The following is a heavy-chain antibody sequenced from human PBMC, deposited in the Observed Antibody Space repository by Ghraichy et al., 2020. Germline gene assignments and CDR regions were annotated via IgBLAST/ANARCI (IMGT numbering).Heavy chain of an antibody. D-gene: IGHD3-22*01. V-gene: IGHV1-2*02. CDR2: INPNSGGT. CDR3: ARDQNPTMIVVAHLFDY. CDR1: GYTFTGYY. Sequence: ASVKVSCKASGYTFTGYYMHWVRQAPGQGLEWMGWINPNSGGTNYAQKFQGRVTMTRDTSISTAYMELSRLRSDDTAVYYCARDQNPTMIVVAHLFDYWGQGTLVTVSS. J-gene: IGHJ4*02.